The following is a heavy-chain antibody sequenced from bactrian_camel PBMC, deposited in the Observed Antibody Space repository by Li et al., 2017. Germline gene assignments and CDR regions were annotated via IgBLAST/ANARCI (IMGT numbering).Heavy chain of an antibody. CDR1: GYTTSRYC. D-gene: IGHD2*01. J-gene: IGHJ4*01. CDR2: FSSDGGT. CDR3: AISHLYGLSQGGYCASLSRPGSY. V-gene: IGHV3S26*01. Sequence: HVQLVESGGGSVQPGGSLRLSCAASGYTTSRYCMAWFRQAPGQEREGVVAFSSDGGTTYAGSVKGRFTISQDNAKNTLYLQMNSLKPVDTAMYYCAISHLYGLSQGGYCASLSRPGSYWGQGTQVTV.